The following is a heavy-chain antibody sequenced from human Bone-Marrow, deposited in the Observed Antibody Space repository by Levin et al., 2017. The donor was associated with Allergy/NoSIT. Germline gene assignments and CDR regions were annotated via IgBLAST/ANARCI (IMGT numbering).Heavy chain of an antibody. V-gene: IGHV3-15*01. Sequence: GGSLRLSCAASGFTFSNAWMSWVRQAPGKGLEWVGRIKSKTDGGTTDYAAPVKGRFTISRDDSKNTLYLQMNSLKTEDTAVYYCTTWPVVVVAATFDYWGQGTLVTVSS. D-gene: IGHD2-15*01. CDR1: GFTFSNAW. CDR3: TTWPVVVVAATFDY. J-gene: IGHJ4*02. CDR2: IKSKTDGGTT.